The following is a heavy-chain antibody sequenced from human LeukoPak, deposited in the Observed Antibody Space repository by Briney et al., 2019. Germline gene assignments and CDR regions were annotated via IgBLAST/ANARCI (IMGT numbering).Heavy chain of an antibody. CDR1: GVTFSSYA. J-gene: IGHJ4*02. Sequence: GGSLRLSCAASGVTFSSYAMSWVRQAPGKGLEWVSAISGGGGTTYYADSVKGRFTITRDNSKNTLYLQMNSLRAEDTAVYYCAKEDTAIGDAHCDYWGQGTLVTVSS. D-gene: IGHD5-18*01. CDR3: AKEDTAIGDAHCDY. CDR2: ISGGGGTT. V-gene: IGHV3-23*01.